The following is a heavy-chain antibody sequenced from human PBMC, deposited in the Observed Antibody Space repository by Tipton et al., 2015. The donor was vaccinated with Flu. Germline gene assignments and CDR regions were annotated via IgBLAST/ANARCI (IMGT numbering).Heavy chain of an antibody. Sequence: SLRLSCAASGFNFNEYYITWISQASGKGLEWVSYISGGGRTINYADSVKGRFTISRDNDKKSVRLQMNSLRVDDTAVYYCAREGGYDRSANCHHFFDCWGQGSQVSISS. CDR2: ISGGGRTI. D-gene: IGHD4/OR15-4a*01. CDR3: AREGGYDRSANCHHFFDC. V-gene: IGHV3-11*01. J-gene: IGHJ4*02. CDR1: GFNFNEYY.